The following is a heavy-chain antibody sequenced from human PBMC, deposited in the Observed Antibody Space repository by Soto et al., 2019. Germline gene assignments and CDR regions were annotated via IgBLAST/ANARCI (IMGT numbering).Heavy chain of an antibody. CDR1: GYTFTTYG. Sequence: QVQLVQSGPEVKKPGASVKVSCKASGYTFTTYGISWVRQAPGQGLEWMGWISPYNGDTHYAERFQCTLTMTTDTSASSAYMELRTLSSADRAVYFCARALSMAQYYYYMDVWGKGTTVTVSS. V-gene: IGHV1-18*01. CDR3: ARALSMAQYYYYMDV. J-gene: IGHJ6*03. CDR2: ISPYNGDT.